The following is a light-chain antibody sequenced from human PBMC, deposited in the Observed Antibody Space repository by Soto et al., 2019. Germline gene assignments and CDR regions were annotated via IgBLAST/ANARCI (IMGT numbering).Light chain of an antibody. CDR2: QDS. J-gene: IGLJ1*01. Sequence: SSELTQPPSVSVSPGQTASITCSGDKLGDKYACWYQQKPGQSPVLVIYQDSKRPSGIPERFSGSNSGNTATLTISGTQAMDEADYYSQAWDSSTGVFGTGTKVTVL. CDR3: QAWDSSTGV. V-gene: IGLV3-1*01. CDR1: KLGDKY.